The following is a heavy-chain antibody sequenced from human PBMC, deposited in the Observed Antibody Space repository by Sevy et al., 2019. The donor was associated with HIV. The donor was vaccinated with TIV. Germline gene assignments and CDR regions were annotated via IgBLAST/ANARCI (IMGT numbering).Heavy chain of an antibody. Sequence: GGSLRLSCAASGFTFNSYGMHWVRQAPGKGLEWVAVVWFDGYNKYYADSVKGRFTISRDNSKNRLYLQMNSLRAEDPAVYYCARSDDYGNYGDTRGYFDYWGQGALVTVSS. D-gene: IGHD4-17*01. V-gene: IGHV3-33*01. CDR1: GFTFNSYG. CDR2: VWFDGYNK. CDR3: ARSDDYGNYGDTRGYFDY. J-gene: IGHJ4*02.